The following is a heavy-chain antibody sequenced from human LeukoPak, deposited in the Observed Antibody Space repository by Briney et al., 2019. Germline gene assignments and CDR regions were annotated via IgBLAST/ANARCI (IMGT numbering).Heavy chain of an antibody. CDR3: AREVSYYYDSSGYSLDDY. CDR2: ISAYNGNT. CDR1: GYTFTSYG. J-gene: IGHJ4*02. D-gene: IGHD3-22*01. V-gene: IGHV1-18*01. Sequence: ASVKVSCKAPGYTFTSYGISWVRQAPGQGLEWMGWISAYNGNTNYAQKLQGRVTMTTDTSTSTAYMELRSLRSDDTAVYYCAREVSYYYDSSGYSLDDYWGQGTLVTVSS.